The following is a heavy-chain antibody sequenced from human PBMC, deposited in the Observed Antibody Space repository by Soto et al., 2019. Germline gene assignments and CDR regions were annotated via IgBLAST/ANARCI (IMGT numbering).Heavy chain of an antibody. V-gene: IGHV1-46*01. J-gene: IGHJ4*02. CDR2: INPIGGST. Sequence: GASVKVSCKASGYTFSSYYIHWVRQAPGQGLEWMGVINPIGGSTSYAQKFQGRVTMTRDTSTSTVYMELSSLTSEDTAVYYCARGSGIAVGGPRTGPGRHYFDYWGQGTLVTVSS. D-gene: IGHD6-19*01. CDR3: ARGSGIAVGGPRTGPGRHYFDY. CDR1: GYTFSSYY.